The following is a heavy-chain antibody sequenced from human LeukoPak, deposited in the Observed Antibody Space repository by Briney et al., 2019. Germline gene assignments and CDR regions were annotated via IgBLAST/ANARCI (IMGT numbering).Heavy chain of an antibody. D-gene: IGHD2-15*01. CDR3: VRGLGGREDY. Sequence: GGSLRLSCAASGSTFSPYWMHWVRQAPGEGPAWVSRINSDGTSTTYADSVKGRFTISRDNAKNTLFLQMNSLRAEDTAVYFCVRGLGGREDYWGQGTLVTVSS. V-gene: IGHV3-74*01. J-gene: IGHJ4*02. CDR2: INSDGTST. CDR1: GSTFSPYW.